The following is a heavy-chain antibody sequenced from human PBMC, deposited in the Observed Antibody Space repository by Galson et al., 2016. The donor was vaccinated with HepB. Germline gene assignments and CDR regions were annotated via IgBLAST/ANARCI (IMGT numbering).Heavy chain of an antibody. D-gene: IGHD3-10*01. CDR1: GDSISRTNW. Sequence: ETLSLTCAVSGDSISRTNWWSWVRQPPGKGLEWIGEIYHSGNTNYNPSLKSRVTISVDTSKNQFSLRLSSVTAADTAVYYCAREELGRWGPGFDYWGQGTLVTVSS. CDR3: AREELGRWGPGFDY. J-gene: IGHJ4*02. CDR2: IYHSGNT. V-gene: IGHV4-4*02.